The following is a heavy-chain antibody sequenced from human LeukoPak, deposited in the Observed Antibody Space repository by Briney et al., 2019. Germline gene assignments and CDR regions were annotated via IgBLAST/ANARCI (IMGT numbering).Heavy chain of an antibody. J-gene: IGHJ5*02. CDR1: GGSFSGYY. Sequence: SETLSLTCAVYGGSFSGYYWSWIRQPPGKGLEWIGEINHSGSTNYNPSLKSRVTISVDTSKNQFSLKLSSVTAADTAVYYCARGHRYSSGWHRKRSGWFDPWGQGTLVTVSP. D-gene: IGHD6-19*01. CDR2: INHSGST. CDR3: ARGHRYSSGWHRKRSGWFDP. V-gene: IGHV4-34*01.